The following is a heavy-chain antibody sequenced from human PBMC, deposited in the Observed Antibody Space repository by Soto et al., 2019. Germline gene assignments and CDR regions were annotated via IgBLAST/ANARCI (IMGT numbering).Heavy chain of an antibody. J-gene: IGHJ6*02. CDR1: GFTFSSYA. D-gene: IGHD2-2*01. CDR2: ISGSGGST. Sequence: GGSLRLSCAASGFTFSSYAMSWVRQAPGKGLERASAISGSGGSTYYADSVKGRFTISRDNSKNTLYLQMNSLRAEDTAVYYCAKTRGSRGLYYYYGMDVWGQGTTVTVSS. CDR3: AKTRGSRGLYYYYGMDV. V-gene: IGHV3-23*01.